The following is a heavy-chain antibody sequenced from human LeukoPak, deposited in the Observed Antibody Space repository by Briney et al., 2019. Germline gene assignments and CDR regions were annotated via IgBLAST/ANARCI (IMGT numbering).Heavy chain of an antibody. Sequence: SGTLSLTCGVSGGSVINTNWWTGVRQPPGKGLEWIGEVHLDGRTNYNPPLESRLTMSVDVSENQVSLKLTSVTAADTAVYYCAREGGFYRPLDYSGQGTLVTVSS. V-gene: IGHV4-4*02. CDR1: GGSVINTNW. D-gene: IGHD3-3*01. CDR3: AREGGFYRPLDY. CDR2: VHLDGRT. J-gene: IGHJ4*02.